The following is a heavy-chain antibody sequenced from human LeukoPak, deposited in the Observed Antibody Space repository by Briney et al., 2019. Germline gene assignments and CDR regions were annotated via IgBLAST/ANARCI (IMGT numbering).Heavy chain of an antibody. J-gene: IGHJ4*02. CDR1: GFTFSSYW. D-gene: IGHD3-9*01. CDR2: INSDGSST. V-gene: IGHV3-74*01. CDR3: AKDWNYDILTGYLRGIIDY. Sequence: PGGSLRLSCAASGFTFSSYWMHWVRQAPGKGLVWVSRINSDGSSTSYADSVKGRFTISRDNSKNTLYLQMNSLRAEDTAVYYCAKDWNYDILTGYLRGIIDYWGQGTLVTVSS.